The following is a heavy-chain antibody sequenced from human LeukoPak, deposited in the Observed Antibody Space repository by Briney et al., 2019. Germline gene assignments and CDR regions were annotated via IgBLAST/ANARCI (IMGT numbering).Heavy chain of an antibody. V-gene: IGHV4-59*08. CDR1: GGSIGSYY. CDR3: ARQGGWLSPIGY. D-gene: IGHD6-19*01. CDR2: ISYSGST. Sequence: SETLSLTCTVSGGSIGSYYWSWIRQPPGKGLEWIGYISYSGSTSYNPSLKSRVTILVDTSKNQFSLKLTSVTAADTAMYFCARQGGWLSPIGYWGQGILDTVSS. J-gene: IGHJ4*02.